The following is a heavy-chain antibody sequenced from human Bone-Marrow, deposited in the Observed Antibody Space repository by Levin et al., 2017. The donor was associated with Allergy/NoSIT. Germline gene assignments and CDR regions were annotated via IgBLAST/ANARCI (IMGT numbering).Heavy chain of an antibody. Sequence: SETLSLTCTVSGVSLNSGSHFWGWIRQPPGKGLEWIGNVYHSGTTYYNASLKSRVTISVDTSNNQFSLRLSSVTAADTAVYYCASVRGGLISPFDYWGQGILVTVSS. J-gene: IGHJ4*02. CDR1: GVSLNSGSHF. CDR3: ASVRGGLISPFDY. CDR2: VYHSGTT. V-gene: IGHV4-39*01. D-gene: IGHD3-10*01.